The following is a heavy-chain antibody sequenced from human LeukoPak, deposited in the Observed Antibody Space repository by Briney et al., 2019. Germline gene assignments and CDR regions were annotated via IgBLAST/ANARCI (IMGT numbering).Heavy chain of an antibody. D-gene: IGHD1-26*01. V-gene: IGHV4-4*09. Sequence: SETLSLTCTVSNGSISGYHWSWVRQPPGKGLEWIGYILTSGTTNYNPSLKSRLTISVDTSKNQFTLKLSSVTAADTAVYYCARLRVSGSYLYYFDYWGQGTLVTVSS. J-gene: IGHJ4*02. CDR3: ARLRVSGSYLYYFDY. CDR1: NGSISGYH. CDR2: ILTSGTT.